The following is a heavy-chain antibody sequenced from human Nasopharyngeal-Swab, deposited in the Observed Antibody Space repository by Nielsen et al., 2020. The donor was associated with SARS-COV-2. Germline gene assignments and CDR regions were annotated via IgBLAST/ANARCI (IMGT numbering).Heavy chain of an antibody. Sequence: SETLSLTCTVSGYSINSGYYWGWIRQPPGKGLEWIASIFHSGSTYYNPSLKSRVAISVDTSKNQFSLKLTSVTAADTAVYYCARESGSSRAVVDPWGQGTLVTVSS. CDR3: ARESGSSRAVVDP. CDR1: GYSINSGYY. J-gene: IGHJ5*02. V-gene: IGHV4-38-2*02. CDR2: IFHSGST. D-gene: IGHD1-26*01.